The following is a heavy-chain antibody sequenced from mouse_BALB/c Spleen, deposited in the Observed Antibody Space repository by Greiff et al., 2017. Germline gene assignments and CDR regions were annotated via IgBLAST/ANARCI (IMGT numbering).Heavy chain of an antibody. Sequence: QVQLQESGPGLVAPSQSLSITCTVSGFSLTSYGVHWVRQPPGKGLEWLGVIWAGGSTNYNSALMSRLSISKDNSKSQVFLKMNSLQTDDTAMYYCARDPLYGQFAYWGQGTLVTVSA. CDR3: ARDPLYGQFAY. CDR1: GFSLTSYG. V-gene: IGHV2-9*02. D-gene: IGHD2-10*02. CDR2: IWAGGST. J-gene: IGHJ3*01.